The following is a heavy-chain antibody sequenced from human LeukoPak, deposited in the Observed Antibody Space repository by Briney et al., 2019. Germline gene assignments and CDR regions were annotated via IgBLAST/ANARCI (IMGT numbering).Heavy chain of an antibody. Sequence: GRSLRLSCAASGFTFDDYAMHWGRQAPGKGLGGVSGISWNSGSIGYADSVKGRFTISRDNAKNSLYLQMNSLRAEDTALYYCAKECGDCYSGDAFDIWGQGTMVTVSS. CDR3: AKECGDCYSGDAFDI. J-gene: IGHJ3*02. D-gene: IGHD2-21*02. V-gene: IGHV3-9*01. CDR2: ISWNSGSI. CDR1: GFTFDDYA.